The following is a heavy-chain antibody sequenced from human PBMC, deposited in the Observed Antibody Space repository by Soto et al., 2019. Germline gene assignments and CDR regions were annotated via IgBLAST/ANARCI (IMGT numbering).Heavy chain of an antibody. V-gene: IGHV4-34*01. CDR3: ARGWYYYGSGSYYHHFDY. CDR2: INHSGST. J-gene: IGHJ4*02. CDR1: GGSFSGYY. Sequence: SSETLSLTCAVYGGSFSGYYWSWIRQPPGKGLEWIGEINHSGSTNYNPSLKSRVTISVDTSKNQFSLKLSSVTAADTAVYYCARGWYYYGSGSYYHHFDYWGQGALVPVSS. D-gene: IGHD3-10*01.